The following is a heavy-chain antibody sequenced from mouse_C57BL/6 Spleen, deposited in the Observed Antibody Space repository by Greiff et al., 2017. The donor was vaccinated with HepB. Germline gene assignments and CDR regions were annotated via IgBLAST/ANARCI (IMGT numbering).Heavy chain of an antibody. Sequence: EVKVVESGGGLVQPGGSLKLSCAASGFTFSDYYMYWVRQTPEKRLEWVAYISNGGGSTYYPDTVKGRFPISRDNAKNPLYLQMSRLKSEDTAMYYCARLSKGGPFDYWGQGTTLTVSS. V-gene: IGHV5-12*01. CDR1: GFTFSDYY. CDR3: ARLSKGGPFDY. D-gene: IGHD6-2*01. J-gene: IGHJ2*01. CDR2: ISNGGGST.